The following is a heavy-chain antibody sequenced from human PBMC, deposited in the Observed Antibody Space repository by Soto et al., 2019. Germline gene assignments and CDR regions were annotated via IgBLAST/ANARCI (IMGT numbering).Heavy chain of an antibody. V-gene: IGHV3-23*01. D-gene: IGHD3-3*01. CDR3: AQSYYDLWIGYSY. CDR2: IRGSGGST. Sequence: EVQLLESGGGLVQPGGSLRLSCAASGFTFSSYAMSWVRQAPGKGLEWVSAIRGSGGSTYYADSVKGRFTISRDNYKNTLYLQMNSLRAEDTAVYYCAQSYYDLWIGYSYWGQGTLVTVSS. J-gene: IGHJ4*02. CDR1: GFTFSSYA.